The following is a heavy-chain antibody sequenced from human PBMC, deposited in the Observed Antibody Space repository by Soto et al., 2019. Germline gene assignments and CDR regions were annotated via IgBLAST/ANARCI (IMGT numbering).Heavy chain of an antibody. CDR1: GGTFSSYA. CDR2: IIPIFGTA. CDR3: AREDEQQLERYYYGMDV. D-gene: IGHD6-13*01. J-gene: IGHJ6*02. V-gene: IGHV1-69*13. Sequence: GASVKVSCKASGGTFSSYAISWVRQAPGQGLEWMGGIIPIFGTANYAQKFQGRVTITADESTSTAYMELSSLRSEDTAVYYCAREDEQQLERYYYGMDVWGQGTTVTVSS.